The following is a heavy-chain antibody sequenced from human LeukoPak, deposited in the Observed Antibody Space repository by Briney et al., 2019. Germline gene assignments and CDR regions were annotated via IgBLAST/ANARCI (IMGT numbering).Heavy chain of an antibody. D-gene: IGHD2-2*01. Sequence: SETLSLTCTVSGGSISSYYWSWIRQPPGKGLEWIGYIYYSGSTNYNPSLKSRVTISVDTSKNQFSLKLSSVTAADTAVYYCARLPRTPYCSSTSCYGPRWYFDLWGRGTLVTVSS. CDR2: IYYSGST. J-gene: IGHJ2*01. CDR1: GGSISSYY. V-gene: IGHV4-59*01. CDR3: ARLPRTPYCSSTSCYGPRWYFDL.